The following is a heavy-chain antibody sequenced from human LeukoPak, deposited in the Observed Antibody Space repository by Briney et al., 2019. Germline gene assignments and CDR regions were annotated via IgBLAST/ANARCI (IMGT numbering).Heavy chain of an antibody. CDR3: ARGADSSGYSRFEY. CDR2: ISGSGDST. Sequence: GGSLRLSCAGSGFTFSSNAMSWVRQAPGKGLEGVSGISGSGDSTYYADSVKGRFTISRDNSKNTLYLQMNSLRAEDTAVYYCARGADSSGYSRFEYWGQGTLVTVSS. V-gene: IGHV3-23*01. D-gene: IGHD3-22*01. CDR1: GFTFSSNA. J-gene: IGHJ4*02.